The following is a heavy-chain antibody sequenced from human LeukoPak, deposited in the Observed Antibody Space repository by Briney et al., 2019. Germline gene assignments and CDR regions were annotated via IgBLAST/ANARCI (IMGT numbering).Heavy chain of an antibody. Sequence: PGRSLRLSCAASGFTFSSYAMHWVRQAPGKGLEWVAVISYDGSNKYYADSVKGRFTISRDNSKNTLYLQMNSLRAEDTAVYYCARGSTWGQGTLVTVFS. CDR1: GFTFSSYA. J-gene: IGHJ5*02. CDR2: ISYDGSNK. V-gene: IGHV3-30-3*01. CDR3: ARGST.